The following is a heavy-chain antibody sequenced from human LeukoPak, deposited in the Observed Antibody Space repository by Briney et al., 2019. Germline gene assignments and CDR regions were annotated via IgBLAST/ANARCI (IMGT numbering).Heavy chain of an antibody. D-gene: IGHD3-22*01. J-gene: IGHJ3*02. Sequence: QAGGSLRLSCAASGFTFSSYEMNWVRQAPGKGLEWVSYISSSGSTIYYADSVKGRFTISRDNAKNSLYLQMNSLRAEDTAVYYCARIPPPRWGKITMIVVADDAFDIWGQGTMVTVSS. CDR1: GFTFSSYE. V-gene: IGHV3-48*03. CDR3: ARIPPPRWGKITMIVVADDAFDI. CDR2: ISSSGSTI.